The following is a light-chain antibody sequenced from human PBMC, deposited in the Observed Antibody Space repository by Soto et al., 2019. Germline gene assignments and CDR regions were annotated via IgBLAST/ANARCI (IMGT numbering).Light chain of an antibody. CDR2: GAS. V-gene: IGKV3-20*01. CDR1: QSVSSN. CDR3: QQYSDLPMT. J-gene: IGKJ5*01. Sequence: TLSLSPGGGVTLSCWASQSVSSNLAWYQQRPGQAPRHLIYGASRRATGIPDRFSGSASGTDFTLTISRLEPEDFAVYFCQQYSDLPMTFGQGTRLEIK.